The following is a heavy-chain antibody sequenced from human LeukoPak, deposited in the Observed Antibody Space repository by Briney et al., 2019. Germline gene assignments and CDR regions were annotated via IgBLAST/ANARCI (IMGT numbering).Heavy chain of an antibody. CDR3: ARDASGSRPNY. J-gene: IGHJ4*02. CDR2: IDGAGST. CDR1: GFTVSSNY. Sequence: PGGSLRLSCAASGFTVSSNYMTWVRQAAGKGLQWVSSIDGAGSTKYADSVKGRFTISRDNSKTTLYLQMNSLRADDTAVYYCARDASGSRPNYWGQGTLVTVSS. V-gene: IGHV3-53*01. D-gene: IGHD3-10*01.